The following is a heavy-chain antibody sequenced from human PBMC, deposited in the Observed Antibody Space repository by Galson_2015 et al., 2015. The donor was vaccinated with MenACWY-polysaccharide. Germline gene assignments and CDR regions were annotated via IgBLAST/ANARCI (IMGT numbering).Heavy chain of an antibody. Sequence: CLRLSCAGSGFTFSTYSMIWVRQAPGKGLEWVSATSGSSSYIYYADSVKGRFTISRDNDKNSLYLQMNSLRAEDTAVYYCASLTRFRTGSGPEDFWGQGTLVAVSS. D-gene: IGHD1/OR15-1a*01. J-gene: IGHJ4*02. CDR3: ASLTRFRTGSGPEDF. CDR2: TSGSSSYI. CDR1: GFTFSTYS. V-gene: IGHV3-21*01.